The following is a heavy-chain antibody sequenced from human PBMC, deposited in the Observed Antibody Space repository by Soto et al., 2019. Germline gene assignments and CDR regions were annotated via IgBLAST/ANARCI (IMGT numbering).Heavy chain of an antibody. Sequence: PSQTLSLTCAISGDSVSSNSAAWNWIRQSPSRGLEWLGRTYYRSKWYNDYAVSVKSRITINLDTSKNKFSLQLNSVTPEDTAVYFCAREGAAADLTNWFDPWGQGTLVTVSS. V-gene: IGHV6-1*01. CDR3: AREGAAADLTNWFDP. J-gene: IGHJ5*02. CDR1: GDSVSSNSAA. D-gene: IGHD6-13*01. CDR2: TYYRSKWYN.